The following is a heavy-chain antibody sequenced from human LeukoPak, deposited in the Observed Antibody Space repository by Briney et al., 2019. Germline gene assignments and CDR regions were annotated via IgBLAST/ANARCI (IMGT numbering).Heavy chain of an antibody. CDR2: MNPNSGNT. V-gene: IGHV1-8*01. Sequence: ASVKVSCKASGYTFTSYDINWVRQATGQGLEWMGWMNPNSGNTGYAQKFQGRVTMTRNTSISTAYMELSSLRSEDTAVYYCARGYYYDSSGYPRAFDIWGQGTMVTVSS. CDR3: ARGYYYDSSGYPRAFDI. D-gene: IGHD3-22*01. J-gene: IGHJ3*02. CDR1: GYTFTSYD.